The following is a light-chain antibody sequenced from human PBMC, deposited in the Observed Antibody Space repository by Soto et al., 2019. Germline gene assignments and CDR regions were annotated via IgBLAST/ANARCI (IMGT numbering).Light chain of an antibody. CDR1: SGHSSYI. CDR3: ETWDSNTVV. V-gene: IGLV4-60*03. J-gene: IGLJ2*01. Sequence: QLVLTQSSSASASLGSSVKLTCTRSSGHSSYIIAWHQQQPGKAPRYLMKLEGSGSYNKGSGVPDRFSGSSSGADRYLTISNLQSEDEADYYCETWDSNTVVFGGGTKLTVL. CDR2: LEGSGSY.